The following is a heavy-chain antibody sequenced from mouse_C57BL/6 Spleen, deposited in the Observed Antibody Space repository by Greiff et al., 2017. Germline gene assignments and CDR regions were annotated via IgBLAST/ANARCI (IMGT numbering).Heavy chain of an antibody. CDR1: GFTFTDYY. CDR3: ARYGYYAMDY. CDR2: IRNKANGYTT. J-gene: IGHJ4*01. Sequence: EVQGVESGGGLVQPGGSLSLSCAASGFTFTDYYMSWVRQPPGKALEWLGFIRNKANGYTTEYSASVKGRFTISRDNSQSILYLQMNALGAEDSATYYCARYGYYAMDYWGQGTSVTVSS. V-gene: IGHV7-3*01.